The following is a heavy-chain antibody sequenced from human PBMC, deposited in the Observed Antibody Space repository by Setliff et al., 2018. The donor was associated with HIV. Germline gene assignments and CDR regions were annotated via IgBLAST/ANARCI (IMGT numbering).Heavy chain of an antibody. V-gene: IGHV1-58*01. CDR3: VADPSISMVRGLILGSTFDI. CDR2: IVVGRGNT. J-gene: IGHJ3*02. CDR1: GFTFTDSA. D-gene: IGHD3-10*01. Sequence: SVKVSCKASGFTFTDSAVQWVRQTRGQRLEWIGWIVVGRGNTNYAQQFQGRVTITRDMSTSTAYMELSSPRSEDTAVYYCVADPSISMVRGLILGSTFDIWGQGTMVTVSS.